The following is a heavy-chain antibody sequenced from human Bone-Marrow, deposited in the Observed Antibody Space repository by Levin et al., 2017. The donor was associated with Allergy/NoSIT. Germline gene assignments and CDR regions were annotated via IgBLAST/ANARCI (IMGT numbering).Heavy chain of an antibody. V-gene: IGHV1-2*02. CDR1: GYTFTGYY. CDR2: INPNSGGT. J-gene: IGHJ4*02. CDR3: AREGPRGTMIVVVKRPHTLYFDY. Sequence: PWASVKVSCKASGYTFTGYYMHWVRQAPGQGLEWMGWINPNSGGTNYAQKFQGRVTMTRDTSISTAYMELSRLRSDDTAVYYCAREGPRGTMIVVVKRPHTLYFDYWGQGTLVTVSS. D-gene: IGHD3-22*01.